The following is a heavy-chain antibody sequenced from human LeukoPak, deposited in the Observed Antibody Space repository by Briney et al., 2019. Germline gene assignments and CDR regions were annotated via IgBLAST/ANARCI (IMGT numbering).Heavy chain of an antibody. Sequence: KPGGSLRLSCAASGFTFSSYAMNWVRQAPGKGLEWVSSISSSSSYIYYADSVKGRFAISRDNAKNSLYLQMNSLRAEDTAVYYCARVAEYSSGWYPYDAFDIWGQGTMVTVSS. J-gene: IGHJ3*02. D-gene: IGHD6-19*01. CDR3: ARVAEYSSGWYPYDAFDI. CDR1: GFTFSSYA. V-gene: IGHV3-21*01. CDR2: ISSSSSYI.